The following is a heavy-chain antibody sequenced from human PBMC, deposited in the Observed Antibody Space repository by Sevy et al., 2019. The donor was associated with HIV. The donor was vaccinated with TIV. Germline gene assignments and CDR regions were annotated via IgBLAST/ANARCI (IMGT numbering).Heavy chain of an antibody. CDR1: GFTFKSYW. D-gene: IGHD5-12*01. Sequence: GGSLRLSCAASGFTFKSYWMTWVRQAPGKGLEWVANINQDGSEKYYSDSLKGRYSISRDNPKNSVHLQINTLRAEDTAVYYCAREGSAYDTYYYHYAMDVWGQGTTVTVSS. CDR3: AREGSAYDTYYYHYAMDV. CDR2: INQDGSEK. J-gene: IGHJ6*02. V-gene: IGHV3-7*01.